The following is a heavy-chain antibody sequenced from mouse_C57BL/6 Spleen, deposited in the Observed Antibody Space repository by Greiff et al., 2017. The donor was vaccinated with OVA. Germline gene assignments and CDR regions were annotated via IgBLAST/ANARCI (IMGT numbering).Heavy chain of an antibody. Sequence: EVKLQQSGPELVKPGASVKISCKASGYTFTDYYMNWVKQSHGKSLEWIGDINPNNGGTSYNQKFKGKATLTVDKSSSTAYMELRSLTSEDSAVYYCARAWDVYWGQGTTLTVSS. D-gene: IGHD4-1*01. CDR3: ARAWDVY. V-gene: IGHV1-26*01. CDR1: GYTFTDYY. CDR2: INPNNGGT. J-gene: IGHJ2*01.